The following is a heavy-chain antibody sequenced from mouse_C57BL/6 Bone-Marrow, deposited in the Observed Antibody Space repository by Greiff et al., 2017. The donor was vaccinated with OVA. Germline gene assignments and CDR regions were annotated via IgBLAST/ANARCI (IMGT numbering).Heavy chain of an antibody. V-gene: IGHV1-52*01. D-gene: IGHD1-1*01. CDR2: IDPSDSET. CDR3: ARDLYGSSVDA. J-gene: IGHJ2*01. Sequence: QVQLQQPGAELVRPGSSVKLSCKASGYTFTSYWMHWVKQRPIQGLEWIGNIDPSDSETHYNQKFKDKATLTVDKSSSTAYMQLSSLTSEDSAVYYCARDLYGSSVDAWGQGTTLTVSS. CDR1: GYTFTSYW.